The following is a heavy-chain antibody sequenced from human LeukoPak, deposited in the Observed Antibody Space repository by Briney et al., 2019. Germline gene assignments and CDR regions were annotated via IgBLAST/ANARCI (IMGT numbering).Heavy chain of an antibody. CDR2: IRSKAYGGTT. CDR3: EGVGYRGPLVY. CDR1: GFTFGDYA. V-gene: IGHV3-49*04. D-gene: IGHD3-16*02. J-gene: IGHJ4*02. Sequence: PGRSLRLSCTASGFTFGDYAMSWVRQAPGKGLEWVGFIRSKAYGGTTEYAASVKGRFTISRDDSKSIAYLQMNSLKTEDTAVYYCEGVGYRGPLVYRGQGTLVTVSS.